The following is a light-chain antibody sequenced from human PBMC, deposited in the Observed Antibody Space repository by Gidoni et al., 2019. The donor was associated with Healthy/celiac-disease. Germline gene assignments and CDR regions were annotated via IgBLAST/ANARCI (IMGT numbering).Light chain of an antibody. CDR1: SSDVGGYNY. V-gene: IGLV2-8*01. Sequence: QSALTQPPSASGSPGQSVTISCTGPSSDVGGYNYVSWYQPHPVKAPKRMIYEVSKRPSGVPDRFSGSKSGNTASLTVSGLQAEDEADYYCSSYAGSNNLVFGGGTKLTVL. CDR2: EVS. CDR3: SSYAGSNNLV. J-gene: IGLJ2*01.